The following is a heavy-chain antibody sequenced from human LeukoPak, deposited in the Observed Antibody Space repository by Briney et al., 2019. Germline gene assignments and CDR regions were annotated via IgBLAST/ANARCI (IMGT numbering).Heavy chain of an antibody. J-gene: IGHJ4*02. CDR3: ARALYCSSTSCYDDY. V-gene: IGHV3-21*01. CDR1: GFTFSSYS. Sequence: GGSLRLSCAASGFTFSSYSMNWVRQAPGKGLEWVPSISSSSSYIYYADSVKGRFTISRDNAKNSLYLQMNSLRAEDTAVYYCARALYCSSTSCYDDYWGQGTLVTVSS. D-gene: IGHD2-2*01. CDR2: ISSSSSYI.